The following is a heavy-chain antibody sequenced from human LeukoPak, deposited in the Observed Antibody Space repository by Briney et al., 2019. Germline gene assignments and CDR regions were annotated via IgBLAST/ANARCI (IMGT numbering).Heavy chain of an antibody. CDR2: ISSSGSTI. CDR1: GVTFSDYY. D-gene: IGHD5-18*01. J-gene: IGHJ4*02. V-gene: IGHV3-11*01. Sequence: GGSLRLSCEASGVTFSDYYMSWIRQAPGQGLEWVSYISSSGSTIYYADSVKGRFTISRDNAKNSLYLQMNSLRAEDTAVYYCARLLGYTYGYFWGQGTLVTVSS. CDR3: ARLLGYTYGYF.